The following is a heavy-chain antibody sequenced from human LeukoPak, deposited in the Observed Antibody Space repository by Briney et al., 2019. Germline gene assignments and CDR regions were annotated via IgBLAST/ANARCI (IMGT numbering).Heavy chain of an antibody. D-gene: IGHD2/OR15-2a*01. CDR2: IRYDGSNK. Sequence: GGSLRLSCAASGFTFSSYGMHWVRQAPGKGLEWVAFIRYDGSNKYYADSVKGRFTISRDNSKNTLYQQMNSLRAEDTAVYYCAKRDFSYYFDYWGQGTLVTVSS. CDR3: AKRDFSYYFDY. V-gene: IGHV3-30*02. CDR1: GFTFSSYG. J-gene: IGHJ4*02.